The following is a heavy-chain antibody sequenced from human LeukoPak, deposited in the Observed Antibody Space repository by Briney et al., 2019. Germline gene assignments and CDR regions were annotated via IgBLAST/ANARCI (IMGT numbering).Heavy chain of an antibody. J-gene: IGHJ4*02. Sequence: PGGSLRLSCAASGFTFNNYWMSWVRQAPGKGLEWVANIKQDGSEKYYVDSVKGRFTISRDNAKNSLYLQMNSLRAEDTAVYYCARDRSLIFGVVIIGYYFDYWGQGTLVTVSS. D-gene: IGHD3-3*01. CDR1: GFTFNNYW. CDR2: IKQDGSEK. V-gene: IGHV3-7*01. CDR3: ARDRSLIFGVVIIGYYFDY.